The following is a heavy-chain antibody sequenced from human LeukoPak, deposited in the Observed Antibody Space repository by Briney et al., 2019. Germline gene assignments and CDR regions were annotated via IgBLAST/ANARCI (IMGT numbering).Heavy chain of an antibody. D-gene: IGHD6-13*01. CDR3: AKVRGRSWYSERDFQH. V-gene: IGHV3-23*01. CDR2: ISGSGGST. CDR1: GFTFSSYA. J-gene: IGHJ1*01. Sequence: GGSLRLSCAASGFTFSSYAMSWVRQAPGKGLEWVSAISGSGGSTYYADSVKGRFTISRDNSKNTLYLQMSSLRAEDTAVYYCAKVRGRSWYSERDFQHWGQGTLVTVSS.